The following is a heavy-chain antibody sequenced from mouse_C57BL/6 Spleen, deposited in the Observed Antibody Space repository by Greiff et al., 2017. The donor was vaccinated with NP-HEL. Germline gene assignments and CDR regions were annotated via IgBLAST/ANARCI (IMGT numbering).Heavy chain of an antibody. CDR2: ISSGGSYT. V-gene: IGHV5-6*01. D-gene: IGHD4-1*01. CDR1: GFTFSSYG. Sequence: EVQVVESGGDLVKPGGSLKLSCAASGFTFSSYGMSWVRQTPDKRLEWVATISSGGSYTYYPDSVKGRFTISRDNAKNTLYLQMSSLKSEDTAMYYCASELGRGYFDYWGQGTTLTVSS. J-gene: IGHJ2*01. CDR3: ASELGRGYFDY.